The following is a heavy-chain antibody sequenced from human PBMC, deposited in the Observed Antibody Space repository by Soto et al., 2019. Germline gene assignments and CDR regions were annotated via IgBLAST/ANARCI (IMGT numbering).Heavy chain of an antibody. Sequence: PGGSLRLSCAASGFTFSNAWMNWVRQAPGKGLEWVGRIKSKTDGGTTDYTAPVKDRFTISRDDSKNTLYLQMNSLKTEDTSVYYCTSYLYGDPDYWGQGTLVTVSS. CDR3: TSYLYGDPDY. D-gene: IGHD4-17*01. CDR2: IKSKTDGGTT. J-gene: IGHJ4*02. CDR1: GFTFSNAW. V-gene: IGHV3-15*07.